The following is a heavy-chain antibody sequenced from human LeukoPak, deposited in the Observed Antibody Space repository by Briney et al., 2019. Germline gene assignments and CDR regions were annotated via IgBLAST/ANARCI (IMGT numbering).Heavy chain of an antibody. Sequence: GSLRLSCAGSGFTFSSYAMSWVRLAPGKGPEWIGEIDDGGNTNYNPSLMSRVLVSMEKSKKEFSLVMRSMTAADTAVYYCARFSRFTWGDWGDAFDVWSQGATVIVS. CDR1: GFTFSSYA. J-gene: IGHJ3*01. D-gene: IGHD2-21*02. CDR2: IDDGGNT. CDR3: ARFSRFTWGDWGDAFDV. V-gene: IGHV4-34*01.